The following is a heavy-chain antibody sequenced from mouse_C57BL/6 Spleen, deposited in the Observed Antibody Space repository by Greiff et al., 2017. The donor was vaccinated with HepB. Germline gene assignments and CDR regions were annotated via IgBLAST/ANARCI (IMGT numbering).Heavy chain of an antibody. V-gene: IGHV1-26*01. CDR1: GYTFTDYY. CDR2: INPNNGGT. J-gene: IGHJ4*01. D-gene: IGHD1-1*01. Sequence: VQLQQSGPELVKPGASVKISCKASGYTFTDYYMNWVKQSHGKSLEWIGDINPNNGGTSYNQKFKGKATLTVDKSSSTAYMELRSLTSEDSAVYYCARLGSSLPYAMDYWGQGTSVTVSS. CDR3: ARLGSSLPYAMDY.